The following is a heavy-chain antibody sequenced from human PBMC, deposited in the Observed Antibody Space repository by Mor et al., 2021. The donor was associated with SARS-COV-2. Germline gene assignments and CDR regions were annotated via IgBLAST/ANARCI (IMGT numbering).Heavy chain of an antibody. V-gene: IGHV3-15*01. J-gene: IGHJ4*02. Sequence: DYTTPVKGRFAISRDDSENMLYLQMNSLKTEDTAVYYCTGYGLDYWGQGTLVTVSS. D-gene: IGHD5-18*01. CDR3: TGYGLDY.